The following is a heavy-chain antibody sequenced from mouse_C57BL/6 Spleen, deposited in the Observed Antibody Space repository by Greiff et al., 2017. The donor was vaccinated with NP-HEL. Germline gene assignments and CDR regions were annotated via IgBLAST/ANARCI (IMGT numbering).Heavy chain of an antibody. D-gene: IGHD2-4*01. CDR1: GYTFTSYW. CDR2: IDPSDSET. J-gene: IGHJ3*01. CDR3: ARGNYDYGSWFAY. Sequence: QVQLQQPGAELVRPGSSVKLSCKASGYTFTSYWMHWVKQRPIQGLEWIGNIDPSDSETHYNQKFKDKATLTVDKSSSTAYMQLSSLTSEDSAVYYCARGNYDYGSWFAYWGQGTLVTVSA. V-gene: IGHV1-52*01.